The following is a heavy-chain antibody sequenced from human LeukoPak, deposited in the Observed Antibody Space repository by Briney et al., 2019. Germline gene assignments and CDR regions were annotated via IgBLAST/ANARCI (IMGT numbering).Heavy chain of an antibody. J-gene: IGHJ4*02. CDR1: GYTFTTYF. Sequence: ASVKVSCKASGYTFTTYFFHWGRHAPGQGLEWMGWINPNTGNTNYAQKFQGRVTMTTDTSISTTYMELSRLSSDDTAVYYCARNGRGTYDFWGQGTLVTVSS. D-gene: IGHD3-16*01. V-gene: IGHV1-2*02. CDR2: INPNTGNT. CDR3: ARNGRGTYDF.